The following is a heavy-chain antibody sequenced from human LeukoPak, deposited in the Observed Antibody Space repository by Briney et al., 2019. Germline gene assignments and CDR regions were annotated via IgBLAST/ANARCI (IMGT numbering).Heavy chain of an antibody. V-gene: IGHV4-34*01. Sequence: SETLSLTCAVYGGSFSGYYWSWLRQPPGKGLEWIGEINHSGSTNYNPSLMSRVTISVDTSKNQFSLKLSSVTAADTAVYYCARGLGYSSSSRSGNWFDPWGQGTLVTVSS. D-gene: IGHD6-6*01. CDR2: INHSGST. J-gene: IGHJ5*02. CDR3: ARGLGYSSSSRSGNWFDP. CDR1: GGSFSGYY.